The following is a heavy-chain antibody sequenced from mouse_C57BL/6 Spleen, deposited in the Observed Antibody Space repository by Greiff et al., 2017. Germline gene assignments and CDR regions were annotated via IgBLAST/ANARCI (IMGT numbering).Heavy chain of an antibody. D-gene: IGHD1-1*01. CDR2: INPGSGGT. Sequence: VKLQQSGAELVRPGTSVKVSCKASGYAFTNYLIEWVKQRPGQGLEWIGVINPGSGGTNYNEKFKGKATLTADKSSSTAYMQLSSLTSEDSAVYFCARDYGSRFYAMDYWGQGTSVTVSS. CDR1: GYAFTNYL. CDR3: ARDYGSRFYAMDY. V-gene: IGHV1-54*01. J-gene: IGHJ4*01.